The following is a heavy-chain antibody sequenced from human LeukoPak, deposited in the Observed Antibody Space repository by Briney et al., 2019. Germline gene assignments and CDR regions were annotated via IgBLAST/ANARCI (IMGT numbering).Heavy chain of an antibody. D-gene: IGHD2-2*01. V-gene: IGHV1-69*13. J-gene: IGHJ4*02. Sequence: ASVKVCCKASGGTFSNYANSWVRQAPGQGLEWMGGIIPIFGTANYAQKFQGRLTITADESTSTAYMELSSLRSEDTAVYYCARATGGGRYCSSTSCYPLMNWGQGTLVTVSS. CDR2: IIPIFGTA. CDR3: ARATGGGRYCSSTSCYPLMN. CDR1: GGTFSNYA.